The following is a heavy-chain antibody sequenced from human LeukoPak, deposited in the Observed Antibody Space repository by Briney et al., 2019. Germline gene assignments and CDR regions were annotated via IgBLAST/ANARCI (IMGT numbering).Heavy chain of an antibody. CDR3: ARQNLGSGWPAFDI. CDR1: GDSISSYY. V-gene: IGHV4-59*08. J-gene: IGHJ3*02. CDR2: IYYSGST. D-gene: IGHD6-19*01. Sequence: SETLSLTCTVSGDSISSYYWSWIRQPPGKGLEWIGYIYYSGSTNFNPSLKSRVTISVDTSKNQFSLKLSSVTAADTAVYYCARQNLGSGWPAFDIWGQGTMVTVSS.